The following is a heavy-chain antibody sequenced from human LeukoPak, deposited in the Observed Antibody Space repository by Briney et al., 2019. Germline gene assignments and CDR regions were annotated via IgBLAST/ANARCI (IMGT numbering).Heavy chain of an antibody. CDR2: ISGSGGST. CDR3: AKGANGYYYYGMDV. J-gene: IGHJ6*02. V-gene: IGHV3-23*01. CDR1: GFTFSSYA. Sequence: PGGSLRLSCAASGFTFSSYAMRWVRQAPGKGLEWVSAISGSGGSTYYADSVKGRFTISRDNSKNTLYLQMNSLRAEDTAVYYCAKGANGYYYYGMDVWGQGTTVTVSS.